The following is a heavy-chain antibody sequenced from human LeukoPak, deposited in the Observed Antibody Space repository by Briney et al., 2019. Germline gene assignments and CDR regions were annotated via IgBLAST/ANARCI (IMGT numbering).Heavy chain of an antibody. V-gene: IGHV3-23*01. CDR3: AKDDYYDTSGYRD. CDR1: GFTFSTYA. CDR2: ISGSGAKT. D-gene: IGHD3-22*01. Sequence: GGSLRLSCAASGFTFSTYAMNWVRQAPGKGLEWVSAISGSGAKTYYADSVKGRFTISRDNAKNSLYLQMNSLRAEDTAVYYCAKDDYYDTSGYRDWGQGTLVTVSS. J-gene: IGHJ4*02.